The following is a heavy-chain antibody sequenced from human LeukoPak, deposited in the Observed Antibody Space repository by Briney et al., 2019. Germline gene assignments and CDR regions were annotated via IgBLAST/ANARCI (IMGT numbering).Heavy chain of an antibody. CDR1: GASISGSSYY. CDR3: ARRLLLWFGEVDY. V-gene: IGHV4-39*01. D-gene: IGHD3-10*01. J-gene: IGHJ4*02. CDR2: IYYSGST. Sequence: SETLSLTCAVSGASISGSSYYWGWIRQPPGKGLEWIGSIYYSGSTYYNLSLKSRVTISVDTSKNQFSLKLSSVTAADTAVYYCARRLLLWFGEVDYWGQGTLVTVSS.